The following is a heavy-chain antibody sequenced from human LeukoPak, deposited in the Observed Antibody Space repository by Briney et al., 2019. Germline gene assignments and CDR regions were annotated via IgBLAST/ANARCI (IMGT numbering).Heavy chain of an antibody. CDR2: IYHTGST. CDR3: ARLSVGAADY. CDR1: GGSISSSNHY. D-gene: IGHD1-26*01. V-gene: IGHV4-39*01. Sequence: SETLSLTCIVSGGSISSSNHYWGWIRQPPGKGLEWIGSIYHTGSTYYNPSLKSRVTISVGTSKSLFSLKLSSVTAADTAMYYCARLSVGAADYWGQGTLVTVSS. J-gene: IGHJ4*02.